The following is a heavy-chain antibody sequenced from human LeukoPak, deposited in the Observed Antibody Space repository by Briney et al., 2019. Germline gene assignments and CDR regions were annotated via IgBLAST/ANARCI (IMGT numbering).Heavy chain of an antibody. CDR2: IWYDGRSK. D-gene: IGHD2-21*01. CDR1: GFTFSSYG. Sequence: AGGSLRLSCAASGFTFSSYGMRWVRHAPGKGVEWVALIWYDGRSKHYADAVRGGFTIPRDNSKNTLYLQMNSLRAEDTAVYYCARALWPYYFDYWGQGTLVTVSS. J-gene: IGHJ4*02. V-gene: IGHV3-33*01. CDR3: ARALWPYYFDY.